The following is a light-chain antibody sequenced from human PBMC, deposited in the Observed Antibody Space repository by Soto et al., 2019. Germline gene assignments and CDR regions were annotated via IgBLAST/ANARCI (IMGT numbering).Light chain of an antibody. V-gene: IGKV3D-20*02. CDR2: DSS. CDR3: QQRSNWPPSLT. J-gene: IGKJ5*01. CDR1: QGVSST. Sequence: IVLTQSPGTLTLSPGARATLSCSASQGVSSTCRAWYQQKPGQAPALLIYDSSTCASGSPARFSGSGSGTDFSLTISSLEPEDVAVYYCQQRSNWPPSLTFGQGTRLEIK.